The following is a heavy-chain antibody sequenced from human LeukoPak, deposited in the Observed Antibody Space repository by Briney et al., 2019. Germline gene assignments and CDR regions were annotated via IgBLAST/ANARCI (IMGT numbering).Heavy chain of an antibody. CDR1: GITFSSYA. CDR3: AKWGAQSGNYRVVDC. CDR2: INGGADST. Sequence: PGGSLRLSCVASGITFSSYAMSWVRQAPGKGLEWVSAINGGADSTHYADSVKGRFTISRDNSKNTLFLQMNSLRVEDTAVYYCAKWGAQSGNYRVVDCWGRGTLVTVSS. D-gene: IGHD3-10*01. V-gene: IGHV3-23*01. J-gene: IGHJ4*02.